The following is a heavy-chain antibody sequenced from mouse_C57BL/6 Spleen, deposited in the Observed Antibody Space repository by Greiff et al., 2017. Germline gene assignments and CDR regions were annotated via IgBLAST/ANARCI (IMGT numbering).Heavy chain of an antibody. J-gene: IGHJ2*01. V-gene: IGHV1-80*01. Sequence: VQLQQSGAELVKPGASVKISCKASGYAFSSYWMNWVKQRPGKGLEWIGQIYPGDGDTNYNGKFKGKATLTADKSSSTAYMQLSSLTSEDSAVYFCARYYDGYYVVDYWGQGTTLTVSA. CDR3: ARYYDGYYVVDY. D-gene: IGHD2-3*01. CDR1: GYAFSSYW. CDR2: IYPGDGDT.